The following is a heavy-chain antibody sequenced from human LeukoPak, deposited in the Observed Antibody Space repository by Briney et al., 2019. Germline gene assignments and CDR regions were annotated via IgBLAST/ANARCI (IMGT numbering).Heavy chain of an antibody. CDR3: ARAQDRGYCSGGSCYAPHFNYYYYYMDV. D-gene: IGHD2-15*01. CDR1: GCTFSTYA. CDR2: IIPIFGTA. Sequence: ASVKVSCTPSGCTFSTYAISWVRQAPGHRLEWMGGIIPIFGTANYAQKFQGRVTFTTDESTTTAYMELSSLRSEDTAVYYCARAQDRGYCSGGSCYAPHFNYYYYYMDVWGKGTTVTVSS. V-gene: IGHV1-69*05. J-gene: IGHJ6*03.